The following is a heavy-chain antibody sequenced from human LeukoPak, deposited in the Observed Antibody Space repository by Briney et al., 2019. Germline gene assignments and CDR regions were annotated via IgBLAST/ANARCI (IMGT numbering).Heavy chain of an antibody. CDR3: AKSYGSGSHYGMDV. Sequence: RGSLRVSRVASGFTLSSYAMSSVRQAPREGLEWVSAISGSGGSTYYADSVKGRFTISRDNSKNTLYLQMNSLRAEDTAVYYCAKSYGSGSHYGMDVWGQGTTVTVSS. V-gene: IGHV3-23*01. D-gene: IGHD3-10*01. J-gene: IGHJ6*02. CDR2: ISGSGGST. CDR1: GFTLSSYA.